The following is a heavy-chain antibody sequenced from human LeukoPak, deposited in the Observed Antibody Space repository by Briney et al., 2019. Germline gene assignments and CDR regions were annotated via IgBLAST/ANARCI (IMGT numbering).Heavy chain of an antibody. V-gene: IGHV4-59*01. CDR1: GDSFRSYY. CDR2: IYYSGST. CDR3: ARGRNLEWFDY. Sequence: SETLSLTCTVSGDSFRSYYWSWIRHPPGKGLEWIGYIYYSGSTNYTPSLKSRVTISVDTSKNQFSLKLNSVTAADTDVYYCARGRNLEWFDYWGQGTLVTVSS. D-gene: IGHD3-3*01. J-gene: IGHJ5*01.